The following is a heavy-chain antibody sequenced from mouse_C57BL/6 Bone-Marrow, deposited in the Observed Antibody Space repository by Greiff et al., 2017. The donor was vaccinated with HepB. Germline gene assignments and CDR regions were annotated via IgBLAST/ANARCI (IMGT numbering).Heavy chain of an antibody. Sequence: QVQLQQSGAELVKPGASVKLSCKASGYTFTSYWMHWVKQRPGRGLEWIGRIDPNSGGTKYNEKFKSKATLTVDKPSSTAYMQLSSLTSEDSAVYYCARSALGFDYYGSSYYYYAMDYWGQGTSVTVSS. CDR3: ARSALGFDYYGSSYYYYAMDY. CDR1: GYTFTSYW. CDR2: IDPNSGGT. J-gene: IGHJ4*01. D-gene: IGHD1-1*01. V-gene: IGHV1-72*01.